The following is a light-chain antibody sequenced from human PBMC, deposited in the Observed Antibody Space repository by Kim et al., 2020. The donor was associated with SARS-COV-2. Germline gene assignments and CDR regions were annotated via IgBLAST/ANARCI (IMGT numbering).Light chain of an antibody. CDR2: EVS. J-gene: IGLJ2*01. Sequence: GQSVTFSCTGTSSDIGSYNRVSWYQQPPGTAPKLLIHEVSNRPSGVPDRFSGSKSGNTASLTISGLQAEDEADYYCSSYTTSNTVVFGGGTQLTVL. CDR3: SSYTTSNTVV. V-gene: IGLV2-18*02. CDR1: SSDIGSYNR.